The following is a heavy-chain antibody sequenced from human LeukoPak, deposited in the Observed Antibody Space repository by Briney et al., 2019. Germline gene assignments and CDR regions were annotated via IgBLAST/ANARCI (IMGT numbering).Heavy chain of an antibody. D-gene: IGHD4/OR15-4a*01. V-gene: IGHV3-21*01. CDR1: GFSFRSYS. CDR3: ARDRANLDAFDI. J-gene: IGHJ3*02. Sequence: GGSLRLSCAASGFSFRSYSMNWVRQAPGKGLEWVSSISSSSSYIYYADSVKGRLTISRDNAKNSLYLQMNSLRAEDTAVYYCARDRANLDAFDIWGQGTMVTVSS. CDR2: ISSSSSYI.